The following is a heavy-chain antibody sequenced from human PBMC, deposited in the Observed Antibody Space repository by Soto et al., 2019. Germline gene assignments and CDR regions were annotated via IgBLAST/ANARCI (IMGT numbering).Heavy chain of an antibody. CDR2: ISPGIDIR. CDR1: GGIFSTYT. J-gene: IGHJ4*02. Sequence: QVQLVQSGAEVKKPGSSVKVSCKASGGIFSTYTLYWERQAPGQGLEWMGGISPGIDIRDYAQKFQGRVTITADESTSTVYMQLSTLIPEDTALYYCSGGMCFGGSCYLDVWGQGTLVTVSS. V-gene: IGHV1-69*12. CDR3: SGGMCFGGSCYLDV. D-gene: IGHD2-15*01.